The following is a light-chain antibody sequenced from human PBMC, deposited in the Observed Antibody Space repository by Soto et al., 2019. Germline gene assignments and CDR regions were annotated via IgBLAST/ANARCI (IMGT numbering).Light chain of an antibody. CDR2: EVS. CDR1: SSDVGGYNY. Sequence: QSALTQPPSASGSPGQSVTISCTGTSSDVGGYNYVSWYQQHPGKVPKLMIYEVSERPSGVPDRFSGSKSGNTASLTVSGLQAEDEANYYCSSYAGSSVIFGGGTQLTVL. CDR3: SSYAGSSVI. V-gene: IGLV2-8*01. J-gene: IGLJ7*01.